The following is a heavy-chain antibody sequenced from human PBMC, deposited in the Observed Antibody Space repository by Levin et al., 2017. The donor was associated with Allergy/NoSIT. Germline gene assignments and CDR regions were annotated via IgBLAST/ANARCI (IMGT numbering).Heavy chain of an antibody. CDR1: GFTFSTYT. V-gene: IGHV3-21*01. CDR3: AREYSSYFDY. J-gene: IGHJ4*02. CDR2: ISTSRSYI. Sequence: PGGSLRLSCAASGFTFSTYTMNWVRQAPGKGLEWVSSISTSRSYIYYADSVKGRFTISRDNAKNSLYLQMSSLRAEDTAVYYCAREYSSYFDYWGQGTLVTVSS. D-gene: IGHD6-19*01.